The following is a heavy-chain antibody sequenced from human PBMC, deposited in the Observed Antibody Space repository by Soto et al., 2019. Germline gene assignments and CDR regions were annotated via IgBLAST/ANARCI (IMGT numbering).Heavy chain of an antibody. V-gene: IGHV1-8*01. Sequence: EASVKVSCKASGYTFTSYDINWVRQATGQGLEWMGWMNPNSGNTGYAQKFQGRVTMTRNTSISTAYMELSSLRSEDTAVYYCGRVDHTVTTSGYYYYYYMDVWGKGTTVTVSS. CDR3: GRVDHTVTTSGYYYYYYMDV. CDR2: MNPNSGNT. J-gene: IGHJ6*03. CDR1: GYTFTSYD. D-gene: IGHD4-4*01.